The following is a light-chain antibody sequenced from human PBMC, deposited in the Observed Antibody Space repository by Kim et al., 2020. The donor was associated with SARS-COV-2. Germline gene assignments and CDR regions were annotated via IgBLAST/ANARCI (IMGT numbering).Light chain of an antibody. Sequence: SQGERALLPCRARSRFGNSYLAWYQRKAGRAPRYLIYGASSRATGIPDRFSGSGSGTDFTLTISRLEPEDFAVYYCQQYGSSPRYTFGQGTELEI. CDR1: SRFGNSY. V-gene: IGKV3-20*01. CDR3: QQYGSSPRYT. J-gene: IGKJ2*01. CDR2: GAS.